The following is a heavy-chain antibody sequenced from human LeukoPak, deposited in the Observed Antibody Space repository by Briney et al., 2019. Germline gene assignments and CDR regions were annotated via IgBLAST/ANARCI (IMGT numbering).Heavy chain of an antibody. CDR3: ARPLGYCSSTSCPTDWFDP. CDR1: DGSISSSSYD. CDR2: IYYSGNT. Sequence: PSETLSLTCTVSDGSISSSSYDWGWIRQPPGKGLEWIGSIYYSGNTYYNPSFKSRVTMSVDTSKNHFSLKLSSVTAADTAVYYCARPLGYCSSTSCPTDWFDPWGRGTLVTVSS. V-gene: IGHV4-39*07. J-gene: IGHJ5*02. D-gene: IGHD2-2*01.